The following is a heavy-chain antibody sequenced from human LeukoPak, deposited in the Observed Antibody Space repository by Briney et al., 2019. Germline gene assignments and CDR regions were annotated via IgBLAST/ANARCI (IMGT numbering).Heavy chain of an antibody. D-gene: IGHD3-10*01. CDR3: ARGVRGFMVRGAITDLNWFDP. J-gene: IGHJ5*02. CDR1: GGSISSGDYY. CDR2: IYHSGST. V-gene: IGHV4-30-4*01. Sequence: PSETLSLTCTVSGGSISSGDYYWTWIRQPPGKGLEWIGYIYHSGSTHYKASLKRRLTISLDTSKNQFSLRLTSVTAADTAVYFCARGVRGFMVRGAITDLNWFDPWGQGTLVAVSS.